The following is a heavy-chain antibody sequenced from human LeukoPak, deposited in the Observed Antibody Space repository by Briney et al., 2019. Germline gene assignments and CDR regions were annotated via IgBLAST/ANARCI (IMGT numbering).Heavy chain of an antibody. J-gene: IGHJ1*01. CDR2: IYYSGST. CDR1: GGSISSYY. D-gene: IGHD1-26*01. CDR3: ARGGGSPEF. Sequence: SETLSLTCSVSGGSISSYYWSWIRQPPGKGLEWIGYIYYSGSTKYNPSLESRVTISVDTSKSQFSRKLSSVTTADTAVYYCARGGGSPEFWGQGTQVTVSS. V-gene: IGHV4-59*01.